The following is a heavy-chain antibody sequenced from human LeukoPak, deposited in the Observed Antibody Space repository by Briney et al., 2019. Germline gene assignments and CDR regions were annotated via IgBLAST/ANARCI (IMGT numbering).Heavy chain of an antibody. V-gene: IGHV3-30*18. Sequence: GGSLRLSCAASGFTSSSYGMHWVRQAPGKGLEWVAVISYDGSNKYYADSVKGRFTISRDNSKNTLYLQMNSLRAEDTAVYYCAKGGPINRDGYVDYWGQGALVTVSS. J-gene: IGHJ4*02. D-gene: IGHD5-24*01. CDR3: AKGGPINRDGYVDY. CDR2: ISYDGSNK. CDR1: GFTSSSYG.